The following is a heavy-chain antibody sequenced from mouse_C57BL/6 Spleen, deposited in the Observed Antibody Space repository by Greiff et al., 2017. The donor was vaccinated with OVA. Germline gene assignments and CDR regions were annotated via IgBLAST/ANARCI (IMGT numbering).Heavy chain of an antibody. V-gene: IGHV1-26*01. CDR2: INPNNGGT. Sequence: EVQLQQSGPELVKPGASVKISCKASGYTFTDYYMNWVKQSHGKSLEWIGDINPNNGGTSYNQKFKGKATLTVDKSSSTAYMELRSLTSEDSAVYNCARGSNYAWFAYWGQGSLVTVSA. CDR3: ARGSNYAWFAY. CDR1: GYTFTDYY. D-gene: IGHD2-5*01. J-gene: IGHJ3*01.